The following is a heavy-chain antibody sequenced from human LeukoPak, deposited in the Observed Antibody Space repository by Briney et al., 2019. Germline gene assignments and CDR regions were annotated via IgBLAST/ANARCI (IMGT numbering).Heavy chain of an antibody. V-gene: IGHV1-18*01. Sequence: ASVKVSCKASGYTFTSYGISWVRQAPGQGLEWMGWISAYNGNTNYAQKLQGRVTMTTDTSTSTAYMELRSLRSDDTAVYYCARGRPRDGYNYAHFDYWGQGTLVTVSS. D-gene: IGHD5-24*01. CDR2: ISAYNGNT. CDR1: GYTFTSYG. CDR3: ARGRPRDGYNYAHFDY. J-gene: IGHJ4*02.